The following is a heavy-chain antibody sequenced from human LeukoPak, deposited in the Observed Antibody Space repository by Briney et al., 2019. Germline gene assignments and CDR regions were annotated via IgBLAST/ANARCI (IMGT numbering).Heavy chain of an antibody. J-gene: IGHJ3*01. CDR1: GFTFSSYS. D-gene: IGHD3-22*01. CDR2: INWSGDNI. CDR3: ARASYYYDTTGLGAVDL. V-gene: IGHV3-20*04. Sequence: GGSLRLSCAASGFTFSSYSMNWVRQAPGKGLEWVSGINWSGDNIGSADSVKGRFTISRDDAKNSLFLQMNSLRAEDTALYYCARASYYYDTTGLGAVDLWGQGTMVTVSS.